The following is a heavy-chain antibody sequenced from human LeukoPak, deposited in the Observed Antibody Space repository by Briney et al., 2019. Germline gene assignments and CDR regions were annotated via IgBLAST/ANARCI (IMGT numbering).Heavy chain of an antibody. D-gene: IGHD3-10*01. Sequence: PSETLSLTCTVTGVSITSYHWSWIRQPPGKGLEWIGYMSYSGCANYNPSLKSRATILLDTSNNQFSLRLTSVSPADTAVYYCARGQLGSGMDDPWGQGTLVTVSS. CDR1: GVSITSYH. V-gene: IGHV4-59*01. CDR3: ARGQLGSGMDDP. J-gene: IGHJ5*02. CDR2: MSYSGCA.